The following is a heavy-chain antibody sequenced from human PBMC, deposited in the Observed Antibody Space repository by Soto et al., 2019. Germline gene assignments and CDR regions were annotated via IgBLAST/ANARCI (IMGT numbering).Heavy chain of an antibody. CDR1: GFTFSSYS. CDR2: ISSSSSYI. J-gene: IGHJ5*02. CDR3: ARTIWGSCRSVRRVGWFDP. D-gene: IGHD3-16*02. Sequence: GGSLRLSCAASGFTFSSYSMNWVRQAPGKGLEWVSSISSSSSYIYYADSVKGRFTISRDNAKNSLYLQMNSLRAEDTAVYYCARTIWGSCRSVRRVGWFDPWGQGTLVTVSS. V-gene: IGHV3-21*01.